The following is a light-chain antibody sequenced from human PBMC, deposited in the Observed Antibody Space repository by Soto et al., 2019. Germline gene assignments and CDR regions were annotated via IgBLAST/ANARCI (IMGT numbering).Light chain of an antibody. V-gene: IGKV1-5*01. CDR3: QQYNSYLIT. J-gene: IGKJ5*01. CDR1: QTISSW. CDR2: DAS. Sequence: DIQMTQSASTLAASVGDRVTITCRASQTISSWLAWYQQKPGKAPKLLIYDASSLQSGVQSRFSGSGSGTEFTLTISSLQPDDFATYYCQQYNSYLITVGQGTRLEIK.